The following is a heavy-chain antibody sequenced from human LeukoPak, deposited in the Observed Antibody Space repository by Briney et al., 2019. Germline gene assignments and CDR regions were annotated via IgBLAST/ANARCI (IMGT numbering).Heavy chain of an antibody. CDR3: GSLSGYGGYVAYYFDY. CDR1: GGSFSGYY. V-gene: IGHV4-34*01. D-gene: IGHD4-23*01. J-gene: IGHJ4*02. CDR2: INQSGRT. Sequence: SETLSLTCAVYGGSFSGYYWSWIRHPPGKGLQWLGEINQSGRTNYNPSLKSLVTISVDTAKSQFPLKLGSVTAADTAVYYGGSLSGYGGYVAYYFDYWGQGSLVTVSS.